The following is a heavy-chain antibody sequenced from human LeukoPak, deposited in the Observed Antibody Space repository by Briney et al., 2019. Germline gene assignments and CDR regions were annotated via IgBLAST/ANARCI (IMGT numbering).Heavy chain of an antibody. Sequence: PSQTLSLTCTVSGGSISSGDYYWSWIRQPPGKGLEWIGYIYYSGSTNYNPSLKSRVTISVDTSKNQFSLKLSSVTAADTAVYYCASSLAAGRTRKSSIAAAGNWFDPWGQGTLVTVSS. CDR1: GGSISSGDYY. V-gene: IGHV4-30-4*01. CDR2: IYYSGST. D-gene: IGHD6-13*01. CDR3: ASSLAAGRTRKSSIAAAGNWFDP. J-gene: IGHJ5*02.